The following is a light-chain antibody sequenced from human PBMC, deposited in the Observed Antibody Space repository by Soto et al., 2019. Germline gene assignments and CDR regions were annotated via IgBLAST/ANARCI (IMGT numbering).Light chain of an antibody. CDR2: GAS. Sequence: PGERVTLSCRASQSVSSSYLTWYQQKPGQAPRLLIYGASTRATSIPARFSGSGSGTDFTLTISSLQPEDFATYYCQQSDSTPRTFGQGTKVEIK. V-gene: IGKV3D-7*01. CDR3: QQSDSTPRT. CDR1: QSVSSSY. J-gene: IGKJ1*01.